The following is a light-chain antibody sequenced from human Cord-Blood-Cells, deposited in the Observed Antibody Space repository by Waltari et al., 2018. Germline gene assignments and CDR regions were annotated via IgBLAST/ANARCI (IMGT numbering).Light chain of an antibody. Sequence: SALPQPRPVSASPGQSVTISCPRTSTDAGGYNYSSWYQKHPGKAPKLMIYDVSKRPSGVPDRFSGSKSGNTASLTISGLQAEDEADYYCCSYAGSYTWVFGGGTKLTVL. CDR3: CSYAGSYTWV. J-gene: IGLJ3*02. CDR1: STDAGGYNY. CDR2: DVS. V-gene: IGLV2-11*01.